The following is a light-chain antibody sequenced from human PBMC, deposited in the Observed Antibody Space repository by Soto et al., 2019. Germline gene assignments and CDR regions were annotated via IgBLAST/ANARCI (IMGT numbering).Light chain of an antibody. Sequence: QSALTQPASVSXXPGQSITISCTGTSGDVGTYNLVSWYQQHPGRAPKLIIFEVNKRPSGVSNRLSGSKSGNTASLAISGLQADDEADYHCCSYAGRSNVVCGGGTKLTVL. CDR2: EVN. J-gene: IGLJ2*01. CDR3: CSYAGRSNVV. CDR1: SGDVGTYNL. V-gene: IGLV2-23*02.